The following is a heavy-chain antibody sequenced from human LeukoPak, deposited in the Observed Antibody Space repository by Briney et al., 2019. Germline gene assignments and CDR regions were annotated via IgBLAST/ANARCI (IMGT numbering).Heavy chain of an antibody. D-gene: IGHD1-26*01. CDR3: AKDIGAHIVGATSFDY. CDR1: GFSLSYYS. Sequence: GGSLRLSCAASGFSLSYYSMKWVRQVPGKGLEWVSFISSSSSYIYYTDSVKGRFTISRDNAKNSLYLQMNSLRAEDMALYYCAKDIGAHIVGATSFDYWGQGTLVTVSS. J-gene: IGHJ4*02. V-gene: IGHV3-21*04. CDR2: ISSSSSYI.